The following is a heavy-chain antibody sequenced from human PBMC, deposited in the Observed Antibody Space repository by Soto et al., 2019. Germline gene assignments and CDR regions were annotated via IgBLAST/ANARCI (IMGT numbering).Heavy chain of an antibody. CDR3: TRPYYYDSSGYYPFDY. Sequence: GGSLRLSCAASGFTFSGSAMHWVRQASGKGLEWVGRIRSKANSYATAYAASVKGRFTISRDDSKNTAYLQMNSLKTEDTAVYYCTRPYYYDSSGYYPFDYWGQGTLVTVSS. D-gene: IGHD3-22*01. J-gene: IGHJ4*02. CDR2: IRSKANSYAT. V-gene: IGHV3-73*01. CDR1: GFTFSGSA.